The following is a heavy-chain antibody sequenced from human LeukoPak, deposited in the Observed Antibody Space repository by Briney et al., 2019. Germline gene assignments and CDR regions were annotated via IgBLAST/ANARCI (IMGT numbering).Heavy chain of an antibody. J-gene: IGHJ4*02. V-gene: IGHV4-39*07. Sequence: KPSETLSLTCTVSGGSISSSSYYWGWIRQPPGKGLEWIGSIYYSGSTYYNPSLKSRVTISIDTSKNQFSLKLSSVTAADTAVYYCARGHFRSHNPGITPFGYWGQGTLVTVSS. CDR1: GGSISSSSYY. CDR3: ARGHFRSHNPGITPFGY. D-gene: IGHD1-14*01. CDR2: IYYSGST.